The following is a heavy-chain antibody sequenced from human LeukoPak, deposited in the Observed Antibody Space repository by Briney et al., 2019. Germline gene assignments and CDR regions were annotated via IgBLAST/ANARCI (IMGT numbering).Heavy chain of an antibody. J-gene: IGHJ4*02. D-gene: IGHD1-14*01. Sequence: PSETLSLTCTVSGGSISRNSYYWGWIRQPRGKGLEWIGSIYNSGSTYYEPSLKSRVTISVDTSKNQFSLNLSPVTAADTAVYYCARLADRSYYFDYWGQGTLVTVSS. V-gene: IGHV4-39*01. CDR3: ARLADRSYYFDY. CDR2: IYNSGST. CDR1: GGSISRNSYY.